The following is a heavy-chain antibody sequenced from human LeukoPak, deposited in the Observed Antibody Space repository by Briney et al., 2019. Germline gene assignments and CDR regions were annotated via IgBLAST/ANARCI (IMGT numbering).Heavy chain of an antibody. CDR2: IWYDGSNK. CDR1: GFTFSSYG. D-gene: IGHD3-10*01. CDR3: ARVITMVRGVIITDGMDV. V-gene: IGHV3-33*01. Sequence: GGSLRLSCAASGFTFSSYGMHWVRQAPGKGLEWVAVIWYDGSNKYYADSVKGRFTISRDNSKNTLYLQMNSLRAEDTAVYYCARVITMVRGVIITDGMDVWGQGTTVTVSS. J-gene: IGHJ6*02.